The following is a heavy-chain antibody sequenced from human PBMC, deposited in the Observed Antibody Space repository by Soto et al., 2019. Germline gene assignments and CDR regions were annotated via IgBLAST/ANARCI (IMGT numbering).Heavy chain of an antibody. V-gene: IGHV4-30-4*01. J-gene: IGHJ6*02. CDR3: ARGVGYYYYYGMDV. CDR1: GGSISSGDYY. CDR2: IYYSGST. D-gene: IGHD1-26*01. Sequence: QVQLQESGPGLVKPSQTLSLTCTVSGGSISSGDYYWSWIRQPPGKGLEWIGYIYYSGSTYYNPSPKSRVTISVDTSKTQFSLKLSSVTAADTAVYYCARGVGYYYYYGMDVWGQGTTVTVSS.